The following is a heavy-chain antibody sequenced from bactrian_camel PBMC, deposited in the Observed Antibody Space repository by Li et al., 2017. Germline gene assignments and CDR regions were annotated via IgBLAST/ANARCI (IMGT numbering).Heavy chain of an antibody. V-gene: IGHV3S40*01. CDR1: GYTFSRYC. CDR2: IWTGVEVT. D-gene: IGHD7*01. Sequence: DVQLVESGGGSVQAGGSLTLSCAASGYTFSRYCMGWFRQAPGKEREGVARIWTGVEVTYYTDSVQGRFTISHEKAKNTVSLQMNNLKPDDTAMYYCAADKWYNGGCQGQLTTDLNFWGQGTQVTVS. J-gene: IGHJ4*01. CDR3: AADKWYNGGCQGQLTTDLNF.